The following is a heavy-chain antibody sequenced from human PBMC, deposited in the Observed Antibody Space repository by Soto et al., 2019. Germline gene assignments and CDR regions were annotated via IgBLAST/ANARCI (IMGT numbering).Heavy chain of an antibody. CDR1: GFTFSSYS. J-gene: IGHJ3*02. CDR2: IDTSGSTT. V-gene: IGHV3-48*02. CDR3: ARDRLSWDRREAFDI. D-gene: IGHD1-26*01. Sequence: EVQLVESGGGLVQPGGPLRLSCAASGFTFSSYSMSWVRQGPGKGLEWVSYIDTSGSTTYYADSVKGRFAISRDNAKNSLYLQVNSLRDEDTAVYYCARDRLSWDRREAFDIWGQWTIVTVSS.